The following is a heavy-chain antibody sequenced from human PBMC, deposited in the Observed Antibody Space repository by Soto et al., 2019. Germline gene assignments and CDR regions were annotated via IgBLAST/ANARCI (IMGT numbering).Heavy chain of an antibody. CDR3: ARGLGFSDYYMDV. CDR1: GYTFTGYY. CDR2: INPNSGGT. Sequence: ASLKVSCKASGYTFTGYYMHWVRQAPGQGLEWMGWINPNSGGTNYAQKFQGWVTMTRDTSISTAYMELSRLRSDDTAVYYCARGLGFSDYYMDVWGKGTTVTVSS. V-gene: IGHV1-2*04. J-gene: IGHJ6*03. D-gene: IGHD3-10*01.